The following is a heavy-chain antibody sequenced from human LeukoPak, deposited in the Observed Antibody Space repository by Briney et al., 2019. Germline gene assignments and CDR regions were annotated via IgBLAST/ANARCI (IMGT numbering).Heavy chain of an antibody. J-gene: IGHJ5*02. CDR1: GYSISSGYY. CDR2: IYHSGNT. Sequence: PSETLSLTCAVSGYSISSGYYWGWIRQPPGKGLEWIGTIYHSGNTYCNPSLKSRVTIPEDTSKNQFSLKLSSVTAADTAVYYCVAGCSGGSCYIEYSWFDPWGQGTLVTVSS. V-gene: IGHV4-38-2*01. D-gene: IGHD2-15*01. CDR3: VAGCSGGSCYIEYSWFDP.